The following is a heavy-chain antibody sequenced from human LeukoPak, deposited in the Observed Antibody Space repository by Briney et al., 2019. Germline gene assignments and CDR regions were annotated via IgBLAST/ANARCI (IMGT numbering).Heavy chain of an antibody. V-gene: IGHV1-18*01. D-gene: IGHD6-6*01. CDR1: NYSFTSYG. J-gene: IGHJ5*02. CDR3: ARSYSSSSQKNWFDP. CDR2: INAYNGDT. Sequence: ASVKVSCKASNYSFTSYGISWVRQAPGQGLEWMAWINAYNGDTNYAQKLQGRVTMTTDTSTSTAYMELRSLRSDDTAVYYCARSYSSSSQKNWFDPWGQGTLVTVSS.